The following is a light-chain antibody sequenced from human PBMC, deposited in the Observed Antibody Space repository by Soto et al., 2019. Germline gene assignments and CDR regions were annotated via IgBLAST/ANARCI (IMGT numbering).Light chain of an antibody. CDR1: SSDVGGYNR. J-gene: IGLJ1*01. Sequence: QSVLTQPPSVSGSPGQSVAISCTGTSSDVGGYNRVSWYQQPPGKAPKLLIYDVGDRPSGGSTRFSGSKSGNTASLTISRLQGEDEADYYCTSYARSSAYVFGPGTKVTVL. V-gene: IGLV2-18*02. CDR2: DVG. CDR3: TSYARSSAYV.